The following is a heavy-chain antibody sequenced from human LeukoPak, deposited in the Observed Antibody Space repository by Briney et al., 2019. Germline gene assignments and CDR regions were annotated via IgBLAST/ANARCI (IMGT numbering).Heavy chain of an antibody. CDR2: IYTSGST. Sequence: SETLSLTCTVSGGSISSYYWSWIRQPAGKGLEWIGRIYTSGSTNYNPSLKSRVTMSVDTSKNQFSLKLSSVTAADTAVYYCARAPLDYGDYGTHWYLDLWGRGTLVTVSS. CDR3: ARAPLDYGDYGTHWYLDL. V-gene: IGHV4-4*07. J-gene: IGHJ2*01. CDR1: GGSISSYY. D-gene: IGHD4-17*01.